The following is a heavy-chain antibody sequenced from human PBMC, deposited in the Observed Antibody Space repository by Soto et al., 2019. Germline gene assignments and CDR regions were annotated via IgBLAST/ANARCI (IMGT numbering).Heavy chain of an antibody. D-gene: IGHD3-10*01. J-gene: IGHJ4*02. Sequence: QIQLVQSGGEVKKPGASVKVSCRAYGYTFSSHGXXXXXQAPXXXXXXXGWVSAYRGNSKYAEKFQERLTLTTDTSASTAYMELRSLRSDDTAVYYCARARRVFGEVFVGYVYWGQGTLVTVSS. CDR2: VSAYRGNS. CDR3: ARARRVFGEVFVGYVY. CDR1: GYTFSSHG. V-gene: IGHV1-18*04.